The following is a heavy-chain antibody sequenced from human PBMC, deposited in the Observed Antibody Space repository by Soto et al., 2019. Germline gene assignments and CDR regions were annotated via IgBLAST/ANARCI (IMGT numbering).Heavy chain of an antibody. Sequence: EVQLVESGGGLVQPGGSLRLSCAASGFTFSSYAMHWVRQAPGKGLEYVSAISSNGGSTYYANSVKGRFTISRDNSKNTLYLQRGSRRGEDMAVYYCARDGGYCGGGSCWPSSYFDSWGQGTLVTVSS. CDR3: ARDGGYCGGGSCWPSSYFDS. J-gene: IGHJ4*02. V-gene: IGHV3-64*01. CDR2: ISSNGGST. D-gene: IGHD2-15*01. CDR1: GFTFSSYA.